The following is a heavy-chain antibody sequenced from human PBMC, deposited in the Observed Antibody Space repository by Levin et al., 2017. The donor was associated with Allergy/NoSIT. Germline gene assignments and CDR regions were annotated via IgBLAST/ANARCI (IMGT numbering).Heavy chain of an antibody. D-gene: IGHD3-9*01. CDR1: GFTFSGYT. J-gene: IGHJ3*02. V-gene: IGHV3-21*01. Sequence: GGSLRLSCAASGFTFSGYTLNWVRQAPGKGLEWVSSISSSSTYIYYADSLKGRFTISRDDAKNSLSLQMNSLRVEDTAVYYCASDGSYDTLDIWGHGTIVTVSS. CDR2: ISSSSTYI. CDR3: ASDGSYDTLDI.